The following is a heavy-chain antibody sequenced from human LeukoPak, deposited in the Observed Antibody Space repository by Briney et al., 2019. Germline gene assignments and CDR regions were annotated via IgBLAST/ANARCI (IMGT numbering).Heavy chain of an antibody. CDR1: GYTFTSYG. CDR3: ARWIAAADDNWFDP. CDR2: ISAYNGNT. D-gene: IGHD6-13*01. V-gene: IGHV1-18*01. Sequence: ASVKVSCKASGYTFTSYGISGVRQAPGQGLEWMGWISAYNGNTNYAQKLQGRVTMTTDTSTSTAYMELRSLRSDDTAVYYCARWIAAADDNWFDPWGQGTLVTVSS. J-gene: IGHJ5*02.